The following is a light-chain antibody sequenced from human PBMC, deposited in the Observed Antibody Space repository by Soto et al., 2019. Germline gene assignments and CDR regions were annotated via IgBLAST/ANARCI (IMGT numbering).Light chain of an antibody. CDR1: QSVSSNY. V-gene: IGKV3-20*01. CDR2: GAS. Sequence: DIVLTQSPGTLSLSAGERATLSCRASQSVSSNYLAWYQQKPGQAPRLLIYGASSRATGIPDRFSGSGSGTDFTRTITGREPEASAVYYCQQSDRFPYTFGQGTKLEIK. J-gene: IGKJ2*01. CDR3: QQSDRFPYT.